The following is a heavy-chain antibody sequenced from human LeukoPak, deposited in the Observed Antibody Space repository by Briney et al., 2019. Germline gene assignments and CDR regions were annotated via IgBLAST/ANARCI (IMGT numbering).Heavy chain of an antibody. CDR2: MYHSGST. CDR3: ARHSTSLYIWNHLNWFDP. V-gene: IGHV4-39*01. D-gene: IGHD1-14*01. CDR1: CGFISSSNYY. Sequence: PSEILSLSWTVACGFISSSNYYWGWIRQHPVKGLEWIERMYHSGSTYPNPSLKSRVTISVDASKNQFTLKLSSVTAADTAVYYCARHSTSLYIWNHLNWFDPWGQGTLVTVSS. J-gene: IGHJ5*02.